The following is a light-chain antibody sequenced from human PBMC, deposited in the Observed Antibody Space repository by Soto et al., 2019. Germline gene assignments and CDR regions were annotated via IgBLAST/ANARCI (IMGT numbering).Light chain of an antibody. CDR3: LEHKSYPWT. CDR1: QVIGND. V-gene: IGKV1-17*01. CDR2: SAS. Sequence: DIQMTQSPSSLSASVGDRVTITCRASQVIGNDLGWFQQKPGQAPKRLIYSASFLQTGVPSRYSGGGSGTEFTLTISSLQPGDFATGDGLEHKSYPWTFGQGTKVEIK. J-gene: IGKJ1*01.